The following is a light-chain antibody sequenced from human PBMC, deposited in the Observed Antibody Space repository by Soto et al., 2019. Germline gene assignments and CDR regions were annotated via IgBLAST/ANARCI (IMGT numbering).Light chain of an antibody. V-gene: IGKV1-39*01. CDR1: QSNRSD. CDR2: TTS. J-gene: IGKJ1*01. CDR3: QRGFSRPRT. Sequence: DIQMTQSPSSLSASVGDRVTITCRASQSNRSDLNWYQQRPRKAPKLLIYTTSNLDSGVPSRFSGSGSGTDFALTMRNLQPEDFSYYFWQRGFSRPRTLGLGTKVDIK.